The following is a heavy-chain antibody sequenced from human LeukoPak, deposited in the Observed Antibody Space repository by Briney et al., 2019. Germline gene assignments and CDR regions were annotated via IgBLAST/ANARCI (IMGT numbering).Heavy chain of an antibody. CDR1: EFTFSIYA. Sequence: GGSLRLSCAVSEFTFSIYAMNWVRQAPGKGLGWVSAISGSGGSTHYADSVKGRFTISRDNSKNTLYLQMNSLRADDTAVYYCVRGYSYGWFDPWGQGTLVTVSS. V-gene: IGHV3-23*01. CDR2: ISGSGGST. CDR3: VRGYSYGWFDP. J-gene: IGHJ5*02. D-gene: IGHD5-18*01.